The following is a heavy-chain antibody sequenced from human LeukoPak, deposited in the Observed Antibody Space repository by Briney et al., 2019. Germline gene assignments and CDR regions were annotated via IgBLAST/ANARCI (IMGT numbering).Heavy chain of an antibody. V-gene: IGHV2-5*02. J-gene: IGHJ4*02. CDR2: IYWDDDK. Sequence: SGPTLVNPTQTLTLTCTFSGLSLSTSGVGVGWIRQPPGKALEWLALIYWDDDKRYSPSLKSRLTITKDTSKNQVVLTMTNMDPVDTATYYCAHRQFGCSGGSCYSGFDYWGQGTLVTVSS. D-gene: IGHD2-15*01. CDR1: GLSLSTSGVG. CDR3: AHRQFGCSGGSCYSGFDY.